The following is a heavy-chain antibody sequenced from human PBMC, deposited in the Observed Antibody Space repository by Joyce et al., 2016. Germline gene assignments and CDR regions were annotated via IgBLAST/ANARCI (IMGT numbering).Heavy chain of an antibody. J-gene: IGHJ4*02. Sequence: QVQLVESGGGVIQPGRSLRLSCAASRFIFSSYGMNWVRQAPGKGLEWVEVISSDGSNKYYADSVKGRFTISRDNSNNTVYLQMNSLRAEDTAVYYCAKGQLVVVTATLDYWGQGTLVTVSS. V-gene: IGHV3-30*18. CDR1: RFIFSSYG. CDR3: AKGQLVVVTATLDY. D-gene: IGHD2-15*01. CDR2: ISSDGSNK.